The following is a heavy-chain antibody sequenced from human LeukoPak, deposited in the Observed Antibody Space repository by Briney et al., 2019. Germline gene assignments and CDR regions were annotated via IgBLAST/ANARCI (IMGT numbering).Heavy chain of an antibody. D-gene: IGHD3-3*01. J-gene: IGHJ4*02. Sequence: SQTLSLTCTLSAGSISSSSYYWGWIRQPPGKGLEWIGRIYYSGSTYYNSSLKSRVTISVDTSKNQFSLKLNSVTAADTAIYYCARQTQRRITIFGVVIRDYWGQGTLVTVS. CDR2: IYYSGST. CDR3: ARQTQRRITIFGVVIRDY. V-gene: IGHV4-39*01. CDR1: AGSISSSSYY.